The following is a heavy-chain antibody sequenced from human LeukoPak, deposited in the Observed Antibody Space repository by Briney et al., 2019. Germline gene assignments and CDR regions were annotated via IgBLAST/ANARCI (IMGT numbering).Heavy chain of an antibody. Sequence: GGSLRLSCAASGFTFSSYGMSWVRQAPGKGLEWVSSISGSGGSTYYADSVKGGFTISRDNSKNTLYLQMNSLRAEDTAVYYCARSRLSPIVGATPFDYWGQGTLVTVSS. CDR3: ARSRLSPIVGATPFDY. V-gene: IGHV3-23*01. D-gene: IGHD1-26*01. CDR2: ISGSGGST. CDR1: GFTFSSYG. J-gene: IGHJ4*02.